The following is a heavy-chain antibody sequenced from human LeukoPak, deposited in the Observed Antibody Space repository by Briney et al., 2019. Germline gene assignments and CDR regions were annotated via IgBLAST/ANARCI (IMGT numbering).Heavy chain of an antibody. J-gene: IGHJ4*02. V-gene: IGHV3-30*18. D-gene: IGHD5-12*01. CDR3: AKFGESGYGGVDY. Sequence: GGSLRLSCAASGFIFSSYWMSWVRQAPGKGLEWVALISYDGSNKYYADSVKGRFTISRDNSKNTLYLQMNSLRAEDTAVYYCAKFGESGYGGVDYWGQGTLVTVSS. CDR1: GFIFSSYW. CDR2: ISYDGSNK.